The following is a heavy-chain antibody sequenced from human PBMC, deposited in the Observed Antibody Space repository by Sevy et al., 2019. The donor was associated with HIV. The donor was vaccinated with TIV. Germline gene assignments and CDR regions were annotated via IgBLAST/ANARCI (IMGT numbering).Heavy chain of an antibody. CDR2: IDTDGGGA. J-gene: IGHJ4*02. D-gene: IGHD1-1*01. CDR3: AREGTGFAAEFDY. V-gene: IGHV3-74*01. Sequence: GGSLRLCCAAAGFTFSNYWMHWVRQVPGKGLVWVSRIDTDGGGARYADSVKGRFTVSRDNARNTLYLQMNSVKVEDTGVYYCAREGTGFAAEFDYWGQGNLVTVSS. CDR1: GFTFSNYW.